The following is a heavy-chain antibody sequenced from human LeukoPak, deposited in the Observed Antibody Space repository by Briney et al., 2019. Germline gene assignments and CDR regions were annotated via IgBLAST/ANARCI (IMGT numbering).Heavy chain of an antibody. J-gene: IGHJ4*02. Sequence: GGSLRLPCMASGFTFSSSWMSWVRRAPGKGLEWVANIKQDGTEEYYVDSVRGRFSISKDNAKNSLYLQMNSLRAEDTAVYYCARDPCHGALDYWGQGALVTVSS. V-gene: IGHV3-7*03. D-gene: IGHD2-2*01. CDR2: IKQDGTEE. CDR3: ARDPCHGALDY. CDR1: GFTFSSSW.